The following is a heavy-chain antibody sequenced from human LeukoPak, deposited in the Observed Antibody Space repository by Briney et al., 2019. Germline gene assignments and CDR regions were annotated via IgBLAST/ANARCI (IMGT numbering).Heavy chain of an antibody. D-gene: IGHD5-24*01. Sequence: SGGSLRVSCVGPGFSFRSHWVNWVRESPGEGLERVANIKPDGSDKYSVDSERGGFTVSRENAKNSAFLQMNSLRAEDTAIYYCATISAQTFDIWGQGTLVSVPS. CDR2: IKPDGSDK. V-gene: IGHV3-7*01. CDR1: GFSFRSHW. J-gene: IGHJ3*02. CDR3: ATISAQTFDI.